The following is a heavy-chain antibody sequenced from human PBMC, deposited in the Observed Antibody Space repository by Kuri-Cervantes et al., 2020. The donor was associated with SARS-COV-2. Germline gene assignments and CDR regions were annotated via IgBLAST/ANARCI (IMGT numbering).Heavy chain of an antibody. CDR3: ARTYCSSTSCSPGDY. Sequence: ASVKVSCKASGYTFTSYYIHWVRQAPGQGLEWMGIINPSGGSTNYAQKFQGRVTMTRDTSTSRVYLELSSLRSEDTDMYYCARTYCSSTSCSPGDYWGQGTLVTVSS. V-gene: IGHV1-46*01. CDR1: GYTFTSYY. CDR2: INPSGGST. D-gene: IGHD2-2*01. J-gene: IGHJ4*02.